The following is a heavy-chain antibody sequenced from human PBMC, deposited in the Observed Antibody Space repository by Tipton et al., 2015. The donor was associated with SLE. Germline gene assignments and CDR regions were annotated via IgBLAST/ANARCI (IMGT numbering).Heavy chain of an antibody. D-gene: IGHD2-2*01. CDR2: ISFSSDSS. CDR3: ASREVSSYYYYYMDV. Sequence: SLRLSCAASGFTFSDSHMSWIRQAPGKGLEWVSHISFSSDSSYANYADSVKGRFTISRDNAKNSLYLQMNSLRAEDTAVYYCASREVSSYYYYYMDVWGKGTTVTVSS. V-gene: IGHV3-11*06. CDR1: GFTFSDSH. J-gene: IGHJ6*03.